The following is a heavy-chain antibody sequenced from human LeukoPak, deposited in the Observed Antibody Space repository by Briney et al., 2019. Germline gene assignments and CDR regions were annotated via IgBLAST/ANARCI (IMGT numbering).Heavy chain of an antibody. CDR3: ARDLDWLIYDY. V-gene: IGHV3-74*03. D-gene: IGHD2-21*01. CDR2: INDDGTDT. CDR1: GFTFSSYN. J-gene: IGHJ4*02. Sequence: PGESLRLSCEASGFTFSSYNMHWVRQAPGEGLMWGSRINDDGTDTKYAESVKGRFTISRDNAKNTLYLQMNSLRADDTAMYYCARDLDWLIYDYWGQGSLVAVSS.